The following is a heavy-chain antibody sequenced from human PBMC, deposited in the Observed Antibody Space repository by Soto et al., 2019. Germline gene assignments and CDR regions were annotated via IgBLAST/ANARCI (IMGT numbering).Heavy chain of an antibody. Sequence: QVQLVESGGGVVQPGRSLRLSCAASGFIFSTYGMHWVRQAPGKGLEWVAVIWYDGSNKYYADSVRGRFTISRDNSKNRLFLQLNSLRVEDTAVYYCARAVGPFDYWGQGTLVTVSS. D-gene: IGHD1-26*01. CDR1: GFIFSTYG. CDR2: IWYDGSNK. CDR3: ARAVGPFDY. J-gene: IGHJ4*02. V-gene: IGHV3-33*01.